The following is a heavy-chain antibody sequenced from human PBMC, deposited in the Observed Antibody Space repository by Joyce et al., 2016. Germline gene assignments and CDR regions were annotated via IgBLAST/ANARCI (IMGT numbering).Heavy chain of an antibody. J-gene: IGHJ4*02. CDR3: ARGSDYVWGTYRYHSNRRLDY. Sequence: QVQLQQWGAGLLKPSETLSLTCTVYGGSFSGYYCTWIRQPPGKGLEWIGEVTHGGSIIYNPSLQSRVTISVDTSNNPVSLIVTSVAAADTAVYYCARGSDYVWGTYRYHSNRRLDYWGQGSLVTV. CDR1: GGSFSGYY. V-gene: IGHV4-34*01. D-gene: IGHD3-16*02. CDR2: VTHGGSI.